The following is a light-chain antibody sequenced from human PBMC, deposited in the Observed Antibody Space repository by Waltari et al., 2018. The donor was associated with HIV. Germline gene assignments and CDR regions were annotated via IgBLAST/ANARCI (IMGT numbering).Light chain of an antibody. CDR2: EVS. CDR3: CAYAGSTTYVI. Sequence: QSALTQPASVSGSPGQSITISCTGTSSDVGGYNLVSWYQQHPGQAPKLMIYEVSKRPSGVAKRFSGSKSGNTASLTISGLQAEDEADYYCCAYAGSTTYVIFGGGTKLTVL. CDR1: SSDVGGYNL. J-gene: IGLJ2*01. V-gene: IGLV2-23*02.